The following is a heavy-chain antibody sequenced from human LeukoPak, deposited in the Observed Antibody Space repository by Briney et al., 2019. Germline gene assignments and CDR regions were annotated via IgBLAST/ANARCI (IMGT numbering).Heavy chain of an antibody. CDR1: GGSISSYY. V-gene: IGHV4-59*01. D-gene: IGHD1-26*01. CDR3: ASGGSYYDY. Sequence: SGTLSLTCTVSGGSISSYYWSWIRQPPGKGLEWIGYIYYSGSTNYNPSLKSRVTISVDTSKNQFSLKLSSVTAADTAVYYCASGGSYYDYWGQGTLVTVSS. J-gene: IGHJ4*02. CDR2: IYYSGST.